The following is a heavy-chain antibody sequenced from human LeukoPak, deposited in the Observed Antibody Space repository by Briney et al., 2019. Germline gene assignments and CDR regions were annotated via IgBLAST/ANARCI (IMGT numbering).Heavy chain of an antibody. CDR3: ARDRAVPGRGYYFDY. CDR2: VSASGGST. CDR1: GFTFSAYA. J-gene: IGHJ4*02. V-gene: IGHV3-23*01. Sequence: PGGSLRLSCAASGFTFSAYAMSWVRQAPGKGLEWVSAVSASGGSTNYADSVKGRFTISRDNSKNTLYLQLNILRAEDTAVYYCARDRAVPGRGYYFDYWGQGTLVTVSS. D-gene: IGHD6-19*01.